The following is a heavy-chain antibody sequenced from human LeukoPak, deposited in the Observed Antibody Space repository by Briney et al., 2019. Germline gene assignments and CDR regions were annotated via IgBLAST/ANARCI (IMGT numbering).Heavy chain of an antibody. J-gene: IGHJ2*01. CDR1: GGSFSGYY. CDR2: INHSGST. Sequence: SETLSLTCAVYGGSFSGYYWSWIRQPPGKGPEWIGEINHSGSTNYNPSLKSRVTISVDTSKNQFSLKLSSVTAADTAVYYCARRGIGSGGSGWYLDLWGRGTLVTVSS. CDR3: ARRGIGSGGSGWYLDL. D-gene: IGHD6-19*01. V-gene: IGHV4-34*01.